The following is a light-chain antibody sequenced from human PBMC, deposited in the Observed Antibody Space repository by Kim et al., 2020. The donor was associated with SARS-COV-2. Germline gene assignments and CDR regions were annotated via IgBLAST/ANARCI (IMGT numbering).Light chain of an antibody. Sequence: DIQMTQSPSTLSASVGDRVTITCRASQSISSWLAWYQQKPGKAPKLLIYDASSLESGVPSRFSGSGSGTEFTLTISSLQPDDFATYHCQQYKSYSRTFGQGTKVDIK. CDR2: DAS. V-gene: IGKV1-5*01. CDR1: QSISSW. CDR3: QQYKSYSRT. J-gene: IGKJ1*01.